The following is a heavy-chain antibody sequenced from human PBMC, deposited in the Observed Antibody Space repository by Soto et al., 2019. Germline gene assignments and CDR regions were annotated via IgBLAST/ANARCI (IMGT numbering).Heavy chain of an antibody. Sequence: EVQLVESGGGLVKPGGSLRLSCAASAFSFSSYTMTWVRQAPGKGLEWVSSISSNNYYIYYADSVKGRFTISRDNANNSLYLHMNSLRGEDTAVYYCARRHCIVGSCYGPEYFQHWGQGTLVTVSS. D-gene: IGHD2-15*01. V-gene: IGHV3-21*01. CDR3: ARRHCIVGSCYGPEYFQH. J-gene: IGHJ1*01. CDR1: AFSFSSYT. CDR2: ISSNNYYI.